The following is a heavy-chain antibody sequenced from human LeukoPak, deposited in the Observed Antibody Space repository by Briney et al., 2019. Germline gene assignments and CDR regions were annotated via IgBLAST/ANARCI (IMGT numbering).Heavy chain of an antibody. CDR2: IYYEGSYK. J-gene: IGHJ2*01. Sequence: GGSLRLSCAASKFTFRNYGMHWVRQAPGKGLEWVAVIYYEGSYKYYVDSVKGRFTISRDNSKNTLYLQMDSLRAEDTAVYFCTRDVRSWYFDLWGRGTPVTVSS. CDR3: TRDVRSWYFDL. V-gene: IGHV3-33*01. CDR1: KFTFRNYG.